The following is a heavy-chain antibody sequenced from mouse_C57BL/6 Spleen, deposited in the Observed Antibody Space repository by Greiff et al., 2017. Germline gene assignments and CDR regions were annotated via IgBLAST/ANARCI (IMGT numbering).Heavy chain of an antibody. CDR2: IDPEDGET. CDR3: ARENLDVVLRSYYFHY. J-gene: IGHJ2*01. D-gene: IGHD1-1*01. Sequence: VQLQQSWAELVKPGASVKLSCTASGFNIKDYYMHWVKQRTEQGLAWIGRIDPEDGETKDAPTFQGKATITADTSSNTAYLQLSSLTSEDTAVYYCARENLDVVLRSYYFHYWGEGTTPTVSS. CDR1: GFNIKDYY. V-gene: IGHV14-2*01.